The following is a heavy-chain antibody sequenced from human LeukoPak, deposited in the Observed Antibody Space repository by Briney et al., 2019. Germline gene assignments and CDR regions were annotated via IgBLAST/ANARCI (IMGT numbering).Heavy chain of an antibody. D-gene: IGHD3-22*01. CDR3: AKEYYYDSSGYKDY. CDR1: GFTFSSYA. Sequence: GGSLRLSCAASGFTFSSYAMSWVRQAPGKGLEWVSAIGGSGGSTYYADSVKGRFTISRDNSKNTLYLQMNSLRAEDTAVYYCAKEYYYDSSGYKDYWGQGTLVTVSS. CDR2: IGGSGGST. J-gene: IGHJ4*02. V-gene: IGHV3-23*01.